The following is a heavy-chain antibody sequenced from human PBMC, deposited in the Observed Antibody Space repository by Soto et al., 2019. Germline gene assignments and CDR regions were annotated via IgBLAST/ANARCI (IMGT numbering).Heavy chain of an antibody. J-gene: IGHJ4*02. V-gene: IGHV4-34*01. CDR2: INQSGSI. D-gene: IGHD7-27*01. CDR1: GGLISGYY. Sequence: QVQLQQWGAGLLKPSETLSLTCAVYGGLISGYYWSWIRQPPGKGLEWIGEINQSGSINYNPSLTSRVTISVDTSKNQFSLKLSSVTAADTAVYYCARGWGRIFDYWGQGSLVTVSS. CDR3: ARGWGRIFDY.